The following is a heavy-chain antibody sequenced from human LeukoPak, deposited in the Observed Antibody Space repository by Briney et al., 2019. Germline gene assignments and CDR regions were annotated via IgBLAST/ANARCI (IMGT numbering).Heavy chain of an antibody. J-gene: IGHJ4*02. CDR2: IYYSGST. Sequence: PSETLSLTCTVSGGSISSYYWSWIRQPPGKGLEWIGYIYYSGSTNYNPSLKSRVTISVDTSKNQFSLKLSSVTAADTAVYFCARLGEYYDILTGYYPYYFDYWGQGTLVTVSS. D-gene: IGHD3-9*01. V-gene: IGHV4-59*08. CDR1: GGSISSYY. CDR3: ARLGEYYDILTGYYPYYFDY.